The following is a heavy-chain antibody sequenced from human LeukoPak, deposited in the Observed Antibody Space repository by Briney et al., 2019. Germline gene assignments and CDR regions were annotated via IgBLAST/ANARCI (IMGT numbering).Heavy chain of an antibody. J-gene: IGHJ4*02. V-gene: IGHV4-59*01. Sequence: SETLSLTCTVSGGSISDYYRGWIRQPPGKGLEWIGYFYNSGSSTYNPSLKSRVTISVDTSKEQFSLKVNSATAADTAVYYCTRGAGWLIDYWGQGILVTVSS. CDR3: TRGAGWLIDY. D-gene: IGHD3-16*01. CDR2: FYNSGSS. CDR1: GGSISDYY.